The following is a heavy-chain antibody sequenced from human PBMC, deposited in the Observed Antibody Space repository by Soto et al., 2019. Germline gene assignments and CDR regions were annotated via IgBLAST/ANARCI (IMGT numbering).Heavy chain of an antibody. J-gene: IGHJ6*02. V-gene: IGHV5-10-1*01. CDR3: ARHQDGTTPFYSSYYYGMDV. Sequence: GESLKISCKGSGYSFTSYWISWVRQMPGKGLEWMGRIDPSDSYTNYSPSFQGHVTISADKSISTAYLQWSSLKASDTAMYYWARHQDGTTPFYSSYYYGMDVWGQGTTVTVSS. CDR2: IDPSDSYT. D-gene: IGHD1-1*01. CDR1: GYSFTSYW.